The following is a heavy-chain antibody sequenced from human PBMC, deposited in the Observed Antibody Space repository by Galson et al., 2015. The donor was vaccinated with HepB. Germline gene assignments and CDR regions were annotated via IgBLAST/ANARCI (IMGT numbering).Heavy chain of an antibody. D-gene: IGHD6-19*01. V-gene: IGHV1-24*01. Sequence: SVKVSCKVSGYTLTKLSMHWVRQAPGKGLEWMGGFDPEDGETIYAQKFQGRVTMTEDTSTDTAYMELSSLRSEDTAVYYCATDTGVQWLDPMVSEYYYYGMDVWGQGTTVTVSS. J-gene: IGHJ6*02. CDR2: FDPEDGET. CDR1: GYTLTKLS. CDR3: ATDTGVQWLDPMVSEYYYYGMDV.